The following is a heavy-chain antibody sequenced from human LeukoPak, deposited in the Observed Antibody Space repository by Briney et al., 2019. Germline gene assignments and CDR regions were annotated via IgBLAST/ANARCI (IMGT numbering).Heavy chain of an antibody. CDR3: ARDVARKVQYYYNYMDV. Sequence: GASVKVSCKASGYTFTGYYMHWVRQAPGQGLEWMGWINPNSGGTNYAQKFQGRVTMTRDTSISTAYMELSRLRSEDTAVYYCARDVARKVQYYYNYMDVWGKGTTVTVSS. CDR1: GYTFTGYY. CDR2: INPNSGGT. V-gene: IGHV1-2*02. J-gene: IGHJ6*03.